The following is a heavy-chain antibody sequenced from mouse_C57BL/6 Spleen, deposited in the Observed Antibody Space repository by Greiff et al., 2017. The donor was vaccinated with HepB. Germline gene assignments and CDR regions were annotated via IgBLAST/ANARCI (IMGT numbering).Heavy chain of an antibody. CDR3: AKNRVVATPGYFDV. J-gene: IGHJ1*03. D-gene: IGHD1-1*01. V-gene: IGHV2-5*01. Sequence: VQRVESGPGLVQPSQSLSITCTVSGFSLTSYGVHWVRQSPGKGLEWLGVIWRGGSTDYNAAFMSRLSITKDNSKSQVFFKMNSLQADDTAIYYCAKNRVVATPGYFDVWGTGTTVTVSS. CDR2: IWRGGST. CDR1: GFSLTSYG.